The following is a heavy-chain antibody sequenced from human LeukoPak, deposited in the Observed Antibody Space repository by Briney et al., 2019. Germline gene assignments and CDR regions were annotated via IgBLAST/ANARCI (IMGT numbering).Heavy chain of an antibody. Sequence: GASVKVSCKASGYTFTSYDINWVRQATGQGLEWMGWMNPNSGNTGYVQKFQGRVTMTRNTSISTAYMELSSLRSEDTAVYYCARGRLKGESLQNWGQGTLVTVSS. J-gene: IGHJ4*02. V-gene: IGHV1-8*01. CDR2: MNPNSGNT. CDR1: GYTFTSYD. CDR3: ARGRLKGESLQN. D-gene: IGHD3-10*01.